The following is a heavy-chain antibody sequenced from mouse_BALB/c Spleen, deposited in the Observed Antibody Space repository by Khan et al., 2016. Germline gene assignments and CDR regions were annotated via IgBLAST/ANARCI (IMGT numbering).Heavy chain of an antibody. Sequence: VQLQQSGAELARPGASVKLSCKASGYTFTTYWMQWVKQRPGQGLEWIGTIYPGDGDTRYTQKFKGKATSTADNSSSTACMQLSSLASEDSAVYYCARRNSDYDYDYWGQGTTLTVSS. CDR2: IYPGDGDT. CDR3: ARRNSDYDYDY. CDR1: GYTFTTYW. D-gene: IGHD2-4*01. V-gene: IGHV1-87*01. J-gene: IGHJ2*01.